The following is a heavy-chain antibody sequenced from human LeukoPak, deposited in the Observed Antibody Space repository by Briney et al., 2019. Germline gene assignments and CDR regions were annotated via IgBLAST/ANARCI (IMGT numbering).Heavy chain of an antibody. CDR1: GGFISSYY. V-gene: IGHV4-59*01. CDR3: ARARNYDSSGYLGY. CDR2: ICYRRST. Sequence: SETLSLTCTVSGGFISSYYWSWIRQLPGEGLGWIGYICYRRSTNYNHSRKSRVTISVDTSKNQFSLKLSSVAAADTALYYCARARNYDSSGYLGYWGQGTLVTVSS. D-gene: IGHD3-22*01. J-gene: IGHJ4*02.